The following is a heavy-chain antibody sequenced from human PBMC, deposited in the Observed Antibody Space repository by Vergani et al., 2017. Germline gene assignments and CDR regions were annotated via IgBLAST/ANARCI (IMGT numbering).Heavy chain of an antibody. D-gene: IGHD3-22*01. J-gene: IGHJ3*02. Sequence: QVQLVQSGAEVKKPGASVKVSCKASGGTFSSYAISWVRQAPGQGLEWMGRIIPILGIANYAQKFQGRVTITADKSTSTAYMELSSLRSEDTAVYYCARVDDSSGSNAFDIWGQGTMVTVSS. CDR3: ARVDDSSGSNAFDI. CDR1: GGTFSSYA. CDR2: IIPILGIA. V-gene: IGHV1-69*04.